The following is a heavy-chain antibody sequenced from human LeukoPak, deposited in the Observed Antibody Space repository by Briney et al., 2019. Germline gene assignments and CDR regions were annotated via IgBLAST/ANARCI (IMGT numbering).Heavy chain of an antibody. CDR1: GYTFTSHG. CDR2: IRPSTGDT. CDR3: ARVRDYLFDY. D-gene: IGHD2/OR15-2a*01. J-gene: IGHJ4*02. V-gene: IGHV1-18*01. Sequence: ASVKVSCKASGYTFTSHGISWVRQAPGQGLEWMGWIRPSTGDTDYALSLQGRVTLTTDTSTNTANMELRSLRSDDTAVYYCARVRDYLFDYWGQGTLVTVSS.